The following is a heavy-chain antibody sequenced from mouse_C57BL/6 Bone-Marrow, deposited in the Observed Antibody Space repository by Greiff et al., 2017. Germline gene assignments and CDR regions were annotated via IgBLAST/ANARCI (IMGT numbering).Heavy chain of an antibody. J-gene: IGHJ1*03. CDR2: ISAGGSYT. D-gene: IGHD2-1*01. V-gene: IGHV5-4*01. CDR1: GFTFSSYA. Sequence: EVQLVESGGGLVKPGGSLKLSCAASGFTFSSYAMSWVRQTPEKRLEWVATISAGGSYTYYPDNVKGRFTISRDNANNNLYLQMSHLKSEDTAMYYCARDAGKGYFDVWGTGTTVTVSS. CDR3: ARDAGKGYFDV.